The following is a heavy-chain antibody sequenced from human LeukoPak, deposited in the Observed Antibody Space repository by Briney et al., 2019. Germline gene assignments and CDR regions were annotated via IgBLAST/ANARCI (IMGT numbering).Heavy chain of an antibody. D-gene: IGHD3-3*01. CDR1: GYTFTSYD. Sequence: ASVTVSCKASGYTFTSYDINWVRQATGQGLEWMGWMNPNSGNTGYAQKFQGRVTITRNTSISTAYMELSSLRSEDTAVYYCASGLGYDFWSGYNMFETTLGSWFDPWGEGTLVTVSS. J-gene: IGHJ5*02. CDR3: ASGLGYDFWSGYNMFETTLGSWFDP. V-gene: IGHV1-8*03. CDR2: MNPNSGNT.